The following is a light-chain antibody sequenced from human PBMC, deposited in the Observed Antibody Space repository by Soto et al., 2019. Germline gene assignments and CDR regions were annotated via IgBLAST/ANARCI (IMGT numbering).Light chain of an antibody. J-gene: IGKJ2*01. CDR1: QSINTY. CDR2: AAS. Sequence: DIQMTQSPSSLSASVGDRVTITCRASQSINTYLNWYQQKPGKAPKFLIYAASSLQSGVPSRFSGSGSGTEFTLTISSLQPEDFATYYCQQLNSHPRTFGQGTKLEIK. CDR3: QQLNSHPRT. V-gene: IGKV1-39*01.